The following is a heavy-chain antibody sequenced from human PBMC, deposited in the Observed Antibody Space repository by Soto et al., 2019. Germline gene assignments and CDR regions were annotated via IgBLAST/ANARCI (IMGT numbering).Heavy chain of an antibody. Sequence: QVQLQESGPGLVKPSQTLSVTCTVSGGSVSSDDYSWSWIRQHPGKGLEWIGYIRDSGITYYNPSLDGRVTISVDTSKNQFSLRLRSVTAADTAVYYCARAMANYFDYWGQGTLVTASS. CDR3: ARAMANYFDY. J-gene: IGHJ4*02. CDR2: IRDSGIT. D-gene: IGHD2-8*01. V-gene: IGHV4-31*03. CDR1: GGSVSSDDYS.